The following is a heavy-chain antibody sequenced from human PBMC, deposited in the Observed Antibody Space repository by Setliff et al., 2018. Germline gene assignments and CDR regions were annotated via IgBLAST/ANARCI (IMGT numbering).Heavy chain of an antibody. CDR3: ARARGYSYGPFDY. Sequence: GGSLRLSCVASGFRFSDYEMNWVRQAPGKGLEWVSYISSSGITIYYADSVKGRFTISRDNAKNSLYLQMNSLRAEDTAVYSCARARGYSYGPFDYWGQGTLVTVSS. V-gene: IGHV3-48*03. CDR2: ISSSGITI. D-gene: IGHD5-18*01. CDR1: GFRFSDYE. J-gene: IGHJ4*02.